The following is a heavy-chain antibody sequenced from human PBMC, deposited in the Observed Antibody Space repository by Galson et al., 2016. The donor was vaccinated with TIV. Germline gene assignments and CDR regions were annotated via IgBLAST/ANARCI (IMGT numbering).Heavy chain of an antibody. Sequence: SVKVSCKASGGIFFSNAISWVRQAPGQGLEWMGGINPIFNIPNYAQKFQVRVTITADATTSTAYMELSSLSSDDTAVYYCARGSDYSGNSPSDYWGQGTLVTVSS. V-gene: IGHV1-69*13. CDR2: INPIFNIP. CDR3: ARGSDYSGNSPSDY. D-gene: IGHD4-23*01. J-gene: IGHJ4*02. CDR1: GGIFFSNA.